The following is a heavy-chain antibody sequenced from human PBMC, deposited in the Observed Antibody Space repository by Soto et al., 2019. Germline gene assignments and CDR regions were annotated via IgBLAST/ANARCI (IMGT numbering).Heavy chain of an antibody. CDR3: AREYCTSSSCYGSDF. V-gene: IGHV1-18*01. Sequence: QVQLVQSGAEVKKPGASMKVSCKASGYTFTDYGISWVRQAPGQGLEWMGWISTYNGDTKYTQNFRGRVTMTADTSTTTAYMELTSLTSDDTAIYYCAREYCTSSSCYGSDFWGQGTLVTVSS. CDR1: GYTFTDYG. J-gene: IGHJ4*02. D-gene: IGHD2-2*01. CDR2: ISTYNGDT.